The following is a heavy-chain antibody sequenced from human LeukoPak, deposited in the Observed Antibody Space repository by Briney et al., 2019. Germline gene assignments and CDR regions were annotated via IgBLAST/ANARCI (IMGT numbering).Heavy chain of an antibody. CDR1: GFTVSSNY. J-gene: IGHJ4*02. D-gene: IGHD2-2*01. CDR3: ASSSIRYCCSTSCALPFDY. V-gene: IGHV3-53*01. CDR2: IYSGGST. Sequence: GGSLRLSCAASGFTVSSNYMSWVRQAPGKGLEWVSDIYSGGSTYYADSVKGRFTISRDNSKNTLYLQMNSLRAEDTAVYYCASSSIRYCCSTSCALPFDYWGKGTLVTVSS.